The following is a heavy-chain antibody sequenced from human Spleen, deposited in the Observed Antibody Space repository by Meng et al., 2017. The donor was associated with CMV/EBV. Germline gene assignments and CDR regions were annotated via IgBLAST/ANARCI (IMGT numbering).Heavy chain of an antibody. CDR2: IEWNGHTK. CDR3: AKDGCSGGNCYPNYFDY. Sequence: GESLKISCAASGFTFDDYGMNWVRQVPGKGLEWVSGIEWNGHTKGYGESVKGRFTVSRDNAKKSLYLQMNSLRAEDTALYYCAKDGCSGGNCYPNYFDYWGQGTLVTVSS. J-gene: IGHJ4*02. V-gene: IGHV3-20*04. D-gene: IGHD2-15*01. CDR1: GFTFDDYG.